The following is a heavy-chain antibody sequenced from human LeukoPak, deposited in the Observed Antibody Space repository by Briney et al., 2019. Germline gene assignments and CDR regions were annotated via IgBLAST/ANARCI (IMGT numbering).Heavy chain of an antibody. CDR2: IEWDDDK. J-gene: IGHJ4*02. CDR3: ARFHRYLGVSLDY. Sequence: SGPALVKPTQTLTLTCTFSGFSLSTSGMCVSWIRQPPGKALEWLARIEWDDDKFYSTSLKTRLTISTDTSNNTVVLTMTNMDPVDTATYYCARFHRYLGVSLDYWAQGTLVTVSS. V-gene: IGHV2-70*17. D-gene: IGHD3-16*01. CDR1: GFSLSTSGMC.